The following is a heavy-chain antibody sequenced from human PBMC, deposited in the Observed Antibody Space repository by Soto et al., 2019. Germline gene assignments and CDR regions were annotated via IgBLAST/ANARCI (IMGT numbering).Heavy chain of an antibody. CDR3: AQDSGAYPQAWFYL. CDR1: GFTFSSYA. J-gene: IGHJ5*02. V-gene: IGHV3-23*01. D-gene: IGHD2-15*01. Sequence: TGGYLRLSCAASGFTFSSYAMSWVRQAPGKGLEWVSGISGSGGSTYYADSVKGRFTISRDNSKNTLYLQMNSLRPEDTAVYYCAQDSGAYPQAWFYLWRQGMLFPVSS. CDR2: ISGSGGST.